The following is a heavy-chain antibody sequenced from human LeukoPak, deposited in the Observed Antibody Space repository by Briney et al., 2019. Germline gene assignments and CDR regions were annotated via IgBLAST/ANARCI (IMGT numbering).Heavy chain of an antibody. CDR3: AREYGSGSEFDP. Sequence: SETLSLTCTVSGGSISSYYWSWIRQPAGKGLEWIGRIYTSGSTNYNPSLKSRVTMSVDTSKNQFSLNLTFVTAADTAVYYCAREYGSGSEFDPWGQGTLVTVSS. CDR1: GGSISSYY. D-gene: IGHD3-10*01. V-gene: IGHV4-4*07. CDR2: IYTSGST. J-gene: IGHJ5*02.